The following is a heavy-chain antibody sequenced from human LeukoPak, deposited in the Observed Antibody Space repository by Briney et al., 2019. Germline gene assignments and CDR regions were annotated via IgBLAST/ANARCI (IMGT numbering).Heavy chain of an antibody. Sequence: SETLTLTCAVYGGSFSGYYWSWIRQPPGKGLEWIGEINHSGSTNYNPSLKSRVTISVDTSKNQFSLKLSSVTAADTAVYYCARGGYDFWSGYIDYWGQGTLVTVSS. D-gene: IGHD3-3*01. CDR1: GGSFSGYY. V-gene: IGHV4-34*01. J-gene: IGHJ4*02. CDR3: ARGGYDFWSGYIDY. CDR2: INHSGST.